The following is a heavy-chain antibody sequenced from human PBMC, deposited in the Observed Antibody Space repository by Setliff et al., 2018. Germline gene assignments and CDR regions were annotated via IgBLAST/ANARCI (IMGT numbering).Heavy chain of an antibody. CDR1: GITISNNF. CDR3: ARDRGGTNPWFDP. Sequence: GGSLRLSCVVSGITISNNFWSRVRQAPGKGLEWVSIIFNDGSTYYADSVKGRFTISRDISKSTLYLHMNSLRAEDTAVYYCARDRGGTNPWFDPWGQGTLVTVSS. CDR2: IFNDGST. J-gene: IGHJ5*02. V-gene: IGHV3-53*01. D-gene: IGHD3-10*01.